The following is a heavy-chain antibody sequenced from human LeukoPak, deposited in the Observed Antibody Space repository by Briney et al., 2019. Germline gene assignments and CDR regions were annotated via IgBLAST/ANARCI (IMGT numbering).Heavy chain of an antibody. J-gene: IGHJ4*02. CDR1: GFRLSNYW. CDR2: TKQDGNDE. Sequence: GGSLRLSCAASGFRLSNYWMSWVRQAPGKGLEWVANTKQDGNDEYYVDSVKGRFTISRGNAKSSLYLQMNSLRADDTAVYYCVRGGDYGSFDSWGQGTMVIVSS. CDR3: VRGGDYGSFDS. D-gene: IGHD4-17*01. V-gene: IGHV3-7*01.